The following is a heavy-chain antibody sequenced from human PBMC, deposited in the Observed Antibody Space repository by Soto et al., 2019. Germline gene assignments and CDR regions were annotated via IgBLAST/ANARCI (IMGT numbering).Heavy chain of an antibody. J-gene: IGHJ4*02. CDR2: ISSSSSTI. CDR3: ARVLKIAEAGSRNQGY. Sequence: PGGSLRLSCAGSGFTFSNYGMSWGRQAPGKGLEWVSYISSSSSTIYYADSVKGRFTISRDNAKNSLYLQMNSLRDEDTAVYYCARVLKIAEAGSRNQGYWGQGTLVTVSS. V-gene: IGHV3-48*02. D-gene: IGHD6-13*01. CDR1: GFTFSNYG.